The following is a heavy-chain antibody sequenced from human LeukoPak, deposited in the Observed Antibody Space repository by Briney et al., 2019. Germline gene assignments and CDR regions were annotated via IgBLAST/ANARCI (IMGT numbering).Heavy chain of an antibody. V-gene: IGHV1-8*03. Sequence: ASVKVSCKASGYTFTSYDINRVRQATGQGLEWMGWMNPNSANTGYAQKFQGRVTISRDTSKSTAYMELSSLRSGDTAVYYCARTLPGGVVDYWGQGTPVTVSS. CDR2: MNPNSANT. CDR3: ARTLPGGVVDY. D-gene: IGHD1-14*01. CDR1: GYTFTSYD. J-gene: IGHJ4*02.